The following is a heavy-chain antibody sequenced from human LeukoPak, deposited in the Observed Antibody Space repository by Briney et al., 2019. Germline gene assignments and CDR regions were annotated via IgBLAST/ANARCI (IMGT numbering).Heavy chain of an antibody. Sequence: PSETLSLTCAVYGGSFSGYYWSWIRQPPGKGLEWIGEINHSGSTNYNPSLKSRVTISVDTSKNQFSLKLSSVTAADTAVYYCAIRRGKGWDYYYYYYMDVWGKGTTVTVSS. V-gene: IGHV4-34*01. CDR2: INHSGST. J-gene: IGHJ6*03. CDR3: AIRRGKGWDYYYYYYMDV. CDR1: GGSFSGYY. D-gene: IGHD1-26*01.